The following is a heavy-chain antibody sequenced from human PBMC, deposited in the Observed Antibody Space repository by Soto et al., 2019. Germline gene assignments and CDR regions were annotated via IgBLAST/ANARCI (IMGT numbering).Heavy chain of an antibody. V-gene: IGHV1-18*01. Sequence: ASVKVSCKASGYTFTSYGISWVRQAPGQGLEWMGWISAYNGNTNYAQKLQGRVTMTTDTSTSTAYMELRSLRSDDTAVYYCARARYDFWSGYYNFDYWGQGTLVTVSS. CDR1: GYTFTSYG. J-gene: IGHJ4*02. CDR2: ISAYNGNT. D-gene: IGHD3-3*01. CDR3: ARARYDFWSGYYNFDY.